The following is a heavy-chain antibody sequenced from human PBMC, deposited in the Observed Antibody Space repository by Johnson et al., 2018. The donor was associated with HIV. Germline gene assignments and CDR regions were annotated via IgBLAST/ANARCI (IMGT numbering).Heavy chain of an antibody. CDR1: GFTFSTFG. J-gene: IGHJ3*02. D-gene: IGHD1-7*01. CDR2: IYSGGST. Sequence: MQLVESGGGVVQPGGSLRLSCAASGFTFSTFGMHWVRQAPGKGLAWVAFIYSGGSTYYADSVKGRFTISRDNSKNTLYLQMDSLRAEDTAVYYCARDRDRLNWNYGALDIWGQGTMVTVSS. V-gene: IGHV3-NL1*01. CDR3: ARDRDRLNWNYGALDI.